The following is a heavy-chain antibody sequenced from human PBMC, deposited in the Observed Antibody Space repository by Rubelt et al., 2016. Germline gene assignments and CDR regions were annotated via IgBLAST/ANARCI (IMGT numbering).Heavy chain of an antibody. CDR1: GGSISSSSYY. V-gene: IGHV4-39*01. Sequence: TVSGGSISSSSYYWGWIRQPPGKGLEWIGSIYYSGSTYYNPSLKSRVTISVDTSKNQFSLKLSSVTAADTAVYYCASLPFYYGMDVWGQGTTVTVSS. CDR3: ASLPFYYGMDV. J-gene: IGHJ6*02. CDR2: IYYSGST.